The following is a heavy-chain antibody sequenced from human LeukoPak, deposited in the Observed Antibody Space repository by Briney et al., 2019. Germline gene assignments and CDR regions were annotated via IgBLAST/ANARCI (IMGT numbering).Heavy chain of an antibody. CDR2: ITPFNGNT. D-gene: IGHD1-26*01. CDR3: ASEGGSYPHAFDI. V-gene: IGHV1-45*02. Sequence: GASVKVSCKASGYTFTYRYLHWVRQAPGQALEWMGWITPFNGNTNYAQKFQDRVTITRDRSMSTAYMELSSLRSEDTAMYYCASEGGSYPHAFDIWGQGTMVTVPS. CDR1: GYTFTYRY. J-gene: IGHJ3*02.